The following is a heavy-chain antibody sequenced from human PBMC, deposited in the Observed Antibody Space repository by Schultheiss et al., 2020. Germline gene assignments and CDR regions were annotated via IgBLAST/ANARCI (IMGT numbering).Heavy chain of an antibody. J-gene: IGHJ4*02. Sequence: SGPTLVKPTQTLTLTCTFSGFSLSTSGVGVGWIRQPPGKALEWLALIYWDDDKRYSPSLKSRLTITKDTSKNQVVLTMTNMDPVDTATYYCAHLILPYIAAAGTGFDYWGQGTLVTVSS. CDR2: IYWDDDK. D-gene: IGHD6-13*01. V-gene: IGHV2-5*02. CDR3: AHLILPYIAAAGTGFDY. CDR1: GFSLSTSGVG.